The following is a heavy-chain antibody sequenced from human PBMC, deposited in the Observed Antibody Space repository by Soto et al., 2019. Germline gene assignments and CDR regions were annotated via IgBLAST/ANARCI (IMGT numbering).Heavy chain of an antibody. Sequence: QVQLQQWGAGPLRPLETLSLTCGVSGGSFSGYYWSWIRQSQGKGLEWIGEINDRGSINYNPSLKSRGRITIATSKNHSSLNLRSVTAADTAIYYCARESQDILNGPPWVWYFDLWGRGTLVTVSS. J-gene: IGHJ2*01. CDR2: INDRGSI. D-gene: IGHD3-9*01. CDR1: GGSFSGYY. CDR3: ARESQDILNGPPWVWYFDL. V-gene: IGHV4-34*01.